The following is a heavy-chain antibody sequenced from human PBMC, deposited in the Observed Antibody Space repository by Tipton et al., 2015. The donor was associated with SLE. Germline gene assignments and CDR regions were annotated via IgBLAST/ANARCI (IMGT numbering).Heavy chain of an antibody. Sequence: LRLSCTDSGGSISTKSYYWGWIRQLPGKGLEWMGSVFDSGNTYYNPSLKSRVTISVDTSKNQFPLKLTSVTAADTAVYYCAREGNGYYMDVWGKGTTVTVSS. CDR1: GGSISTKSYY. CDR3: AREGNGYYMDV. CDR2: VFDSGNT. J-gene: IGHJ6*03. D-gene: IGHD3-16*01. V-gene: IGHV4-39*06.